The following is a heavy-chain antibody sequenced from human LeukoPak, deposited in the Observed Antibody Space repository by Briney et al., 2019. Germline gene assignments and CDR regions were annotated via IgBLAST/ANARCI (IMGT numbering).Heavy chain of an antibody. D-gene: IGHD5-18*01. CDR1: GFSLSTSGVG. J-gene: IGHJ3*02. CDR2: IYWNEDK. CDR3: AQDGYSYAWGIFDI. Sequence: SGPTLVNPTQTLTLTCTFSGFSLSTSGVGVGWLRQPPGKALEWLALIYWNEDKRYRPSLKSRLTITKDSSKNQVVLTMTNMDPVDTATYYSAQDGYSYAWGIFDIWGQGTMVTVSS. V-gene: IGHV2-5*01.